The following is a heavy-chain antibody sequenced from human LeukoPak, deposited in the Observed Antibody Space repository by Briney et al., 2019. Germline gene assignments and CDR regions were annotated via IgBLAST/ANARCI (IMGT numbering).Heavy chain of an antibody. J-gene: IGHJ4*02. V-gene: IGHV4-39*07. D-gene: IGHD6-13*01. CDR1: NGYISNSNFY. Sequence: PSETLSLTCTVSNGYISNSNFYWGWIRQPPGKGLEWIGEINHSGSTNYNPSLKSRVTISVDTSKNQFSLKLSSVTAADTAVYYCASLSSWYGSTSPTADYWGQGTLVTVSS. CDR3: ASLSSWYGSTSPTADY. CDR2: INHSGST.